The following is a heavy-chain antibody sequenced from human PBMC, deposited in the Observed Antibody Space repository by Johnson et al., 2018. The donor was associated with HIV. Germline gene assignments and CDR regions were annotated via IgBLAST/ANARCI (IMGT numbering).Heavy chain of an antibody. V-gene: IGHV3-30*04. J-gene: IGHJ3*02. D-gene: IGHD6-13*01. Sequence: QEQLVESGGGVVQPGRSLRLSCAASGFTFSSYAIHWVRQAPGKGLEWVAAISYDGSNKYYADSVQGRFTISRDNSKNTLYLQMNSLRAEDTAVYYCARDRAAAGTDALDIWGQGTMVTVSS. CDR3: ARDRAAAGTDALDI. CDR2: ISYDGSNK. CDR1: GFTFSSYA.